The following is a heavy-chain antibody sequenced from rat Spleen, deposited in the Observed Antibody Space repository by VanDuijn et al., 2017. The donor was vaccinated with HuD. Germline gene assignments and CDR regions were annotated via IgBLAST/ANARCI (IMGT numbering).Heavy chain of an antibody. V-gene: IGHV5S13*01. CDR3: ARDPYWFTY. J-gene: IGHJ3*01. CDR2: ISTGGGNT. Sequence: EVQLVESDGGLVQPGRSLKLSCAASGFSFSDYYMAWVRQAPKKGLEWVASISTGGGNTYYRDSVKGRFTISRDNAKNTQYLQMDSLRSEDTATYYCARDPYWFTYWGQGTLVTVSS. CDR1: GFSFSDYY.